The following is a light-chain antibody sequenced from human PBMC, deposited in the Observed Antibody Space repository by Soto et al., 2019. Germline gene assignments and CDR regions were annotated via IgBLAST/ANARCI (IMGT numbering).Light chain of an antibody. CDR3: QQHSNSPWT. CDR2: AIS. Sequence: EIVLTQSPGTLSLSPGESAALSCRASQSVTSNYLVWYRQKPGQAPRLLIYAISSSAAGIPDRFNGSGSGTDFTLTITSLEPEDSAVYYCQQHSNSPWTFGQGTRVEV. V-gene: IGKV3D-20*02. CDR1: QSVTSNY. J-gene: IGKJ1*01.